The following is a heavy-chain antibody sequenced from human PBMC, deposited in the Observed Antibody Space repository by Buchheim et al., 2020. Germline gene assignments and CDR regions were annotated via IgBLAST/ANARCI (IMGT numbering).Heavy chain of an antibody. CDR1: GGSISSGGYY. D-gene: IGHD3-10*01. V-gene: IGHV4-31*03. CDR3: ARKENYGSGSYYRKPRWYFDL. CDR2: IYYSGST. J-gene: IGHJ2*01. Sequence: QVQLQESGPGLVKPSQTLSLTCTVSGGSISSGGYYWSWIRQHPGKGLAWIGYIYYSGSTYYTPSLTSRVTISVDTSKNQLSLKLSSVTAADTAVYYCARKENYGSGSYYRKPRWYFDLWGRGTL.